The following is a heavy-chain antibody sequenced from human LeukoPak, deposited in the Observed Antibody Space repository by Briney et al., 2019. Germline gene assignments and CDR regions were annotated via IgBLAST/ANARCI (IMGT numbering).Heavy chain of an antibody. Sequence: GGSLRLSCTASGFTFGDYAMSWVRQAPGKGLEWVGFIRSKAYGGTTEYATSVKGRFTISRDDSKGIAHVQMNSLKTEDTAVYYCTRDLRDGYHELSFDYWGQGTLVTVSS. CDR2: IRSKAYGGTT. J-gene: IGHJ4*02. CDR1: GFTFGDYA. D-gene: IGHD5-24*01. V-gene: IGHV3-49*04. CDR3: TRDLRDGYHELSFDY.